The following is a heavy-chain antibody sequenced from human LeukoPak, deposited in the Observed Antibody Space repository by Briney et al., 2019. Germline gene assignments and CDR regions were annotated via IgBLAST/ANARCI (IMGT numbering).Heavy chain of an antibody. D-gene: IGHD3-10*01. Sequence: QPGGSLRLSCVVSGFTFKTHDMTWLRQAPGKGLEWVSTISGSGDTTYYADSVKARFTIYRDNSKNTLFLQMNSLRAQDTAIYYCAKASYYLGYCYGMDVWGQGTTVTVSS. CDR1: GFTFKTHD. J-gene: IGHJ6*02. CDR3: AKASYYLGYCYGMDV. CDR2: ISGSGDTT. V-gene: IGHV3-23*01.